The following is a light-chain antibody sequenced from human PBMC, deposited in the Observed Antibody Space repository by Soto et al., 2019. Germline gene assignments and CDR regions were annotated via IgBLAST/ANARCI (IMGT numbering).Light chain of an antibody. CDR1: QSISRG. J-gene: IGKJ1*01. CDR2: DDS. CDR3: QQYRAYRA. V-gene: IGKV1-5*01. Sequence: DIQMTQSPSTLSSSVGDRVTITCRASQSISRGLAWYQQKPGKAPNLLIYDDSTLESGVPSRFSGSGSGTEFTLTISSRQPDDFATYYCQQYRAYRAFGQGTKVDIK.